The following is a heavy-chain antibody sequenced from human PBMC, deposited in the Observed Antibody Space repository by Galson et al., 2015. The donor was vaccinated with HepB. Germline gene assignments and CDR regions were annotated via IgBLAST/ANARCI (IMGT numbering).Heavy chain of an antibody. CDR3: TTGALFRGYHYMDG. V-gene: IGHV3-53*01. Sequence: SLRLSCAASGFTVSSSYISWVRQAPGKGLDWVSLIHGAGITRYAESVKGRFTISRDNSKNTMYLQMNSLRAEDTAVYYCTTGALFRGYHYMDGWGKGTTVTVSS. J-gene: IGHJ6*03. CDR2: IHGAGIT. D-gene: IGHD3-10*01. CDR1: GFTVSSSY.